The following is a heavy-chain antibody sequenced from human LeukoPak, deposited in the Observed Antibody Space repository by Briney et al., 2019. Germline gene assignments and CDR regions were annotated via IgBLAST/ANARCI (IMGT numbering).Heavy chain of an antibody. V-gene: IGHV3-33*01. CDR3: ARGTYYDILTGYYGYYYGMDV. CDR1: GFTFSSYG. Sequence: PGGSLRLSCAASGFTFSSYGMHWVRQAPGKGLEWVAVIWYDGSNKYYADSMKGRFTISRDNSKNTLYLQMNSLRAEDTAVYYCARGTYYDILTGYYGYYYGMDVWGQGTTVTVSS. D-gene: IGHD3-9*01. CDR2: IWYDGSNK. J-gene: IGHJ6*02.